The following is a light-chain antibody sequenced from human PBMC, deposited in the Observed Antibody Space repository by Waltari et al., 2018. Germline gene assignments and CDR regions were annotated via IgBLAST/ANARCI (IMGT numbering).Light chain of an antibody. CDR1: TSEIEGINN. J-gene: IGLJ7*01. Sequence: QSALTQPASVSGPPGRPTTIPSPETTSEIEGINNFSWYQHHPGKAPKLMIYDVSKRPSGVSNRFSGSKSGNTASLTISGLQAEDEADYYCCSYAGTHAVFGGGTQLTVL. V-gene: IGLV2-23*02. CDR3: CSYAGTHAV. CDR2: DVS.